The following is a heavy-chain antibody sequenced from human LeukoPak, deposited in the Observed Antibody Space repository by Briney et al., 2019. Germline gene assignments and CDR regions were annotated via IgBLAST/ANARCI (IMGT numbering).Heavy chain of an antibody. CDR1: GSSISSYY. D-gene: IGHD7-27*01. Sequence: SETLSLTCTVSGSSISSYYWTWIRQPAGKGLEWIGRIYTSGNTIYNPSLKSRVTMSIDTSKNQFSLKLSSVTAADTAVHYCAREPLGGKNYIDYWGQGTLVTVSS. CDR2: IYTSGNT. V-gene: IGHV4-4*07. J-gene: IGHJ4*02. CDR3: AREPLGGKNYIDY.